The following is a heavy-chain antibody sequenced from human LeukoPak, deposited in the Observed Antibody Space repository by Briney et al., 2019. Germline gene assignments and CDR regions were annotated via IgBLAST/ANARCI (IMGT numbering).Heavy chain of an antibody. CDR3: ARGVRKQQLVRRYFDY. CDR1: GGSFSGYY. V-gene: IGHV4-34*01. J-gene: IGHJ4*02. D-gene: IGHD6-13*01. Sequence: SETLSLTCAVYGGSFSGYYWSWIRQPPGKGLKWIGEINHSGSTNYNPSLKSRVTISVDTSKNQFSLKLSSVTAADTAVYYCARGVRKQQLVRRYFDYWGQGTLVTVSS. CDR2: INHSGST.